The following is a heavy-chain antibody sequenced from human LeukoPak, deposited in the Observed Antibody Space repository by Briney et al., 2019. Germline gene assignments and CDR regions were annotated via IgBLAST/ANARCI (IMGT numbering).Heavy chain of an antibody. CDR3: ARDPGWAAAASYFDY. V-gene: IGHV4-39*07. CDR2: IYYSGST. D-gene: IGHD6-13*01. CDR1: GGSISSSSYY. Sequence: SETLSLTRTVSGGSISSSSYYWGWIRQPPGKGLEWIGSIYYSGSTYYNPSLKSRVTISVDTSKNQFSLKLSSVTAADTAVYYCARDPGWAAAASYFDYWGQGTLVTVSS. J-gene: IGHJ4*02.